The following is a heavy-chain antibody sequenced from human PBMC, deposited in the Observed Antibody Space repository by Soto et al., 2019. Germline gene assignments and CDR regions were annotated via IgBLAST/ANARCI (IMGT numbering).Heavy chain of an antibody. Sequence: SLRLSCAATGFTFSVYAMTWVRQAPLKGLEWVSAVTANGGSTYSADSVKGRFTISRDNSKNTLFLQMNSLRAEDTAVYYCASLGVGDWANYYYYYGMDVWGQGTTVTVSS. CDR2: VTANGGST. D-gene: IGHD2-21*02. CDR3: ASLGVGDWANYYYYYGMDV. CDR1: GFTFSVYA. J-gene: IGHJ6*02. V-gene: IGHV3-23*01.